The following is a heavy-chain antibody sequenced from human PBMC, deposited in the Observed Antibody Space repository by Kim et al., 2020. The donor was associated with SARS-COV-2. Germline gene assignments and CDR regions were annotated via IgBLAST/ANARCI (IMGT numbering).Heavy chain of an antibody. CDR1: GFTFSSYA. CDR2: ISSNGGST. CDR3: ARASMDGETYYYGSGSYSDY. D-gene: IGHD3-10*01. J-gene: IGHJ4*02. V-gene: IGHV3-64*01. Sequence: GGSLRLSCAASGFTFSSYAMHWVRQAPGKGLEYVSAISSNGGSTYYANSVKGRFTISRDNSKNTLYLQMGSLRAEDMAVYYCARASMDGETYYYGSGSYSDYWGQGTLVTVSS.